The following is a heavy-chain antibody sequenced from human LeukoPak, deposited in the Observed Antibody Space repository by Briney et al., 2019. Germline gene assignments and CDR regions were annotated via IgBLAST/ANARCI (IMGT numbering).Heavy chain of an antibody. CDR1: GYTFTSYD. D-gene: IGHD3-16*02. CDR3: ARGFRLGYVWRSYRNRFDY. V-gene: IGHV1-8*01. J-gene: IGHJ4*02. CDR2: MNPNSGNT. Sequence: ASVKVSCKASGYTFTSYDINWVRQATGQGLEWMGWMNPNSGNTGYAQKFQGRVTMTRNTSISTAYMELSSLRSEDTAVYYCARGFRLGYVWRSYRNRFDYWGQGTLVTVSS.